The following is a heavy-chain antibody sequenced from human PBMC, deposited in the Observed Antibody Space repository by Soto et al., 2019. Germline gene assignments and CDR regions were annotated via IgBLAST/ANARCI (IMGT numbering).Heavy chain of an antibody. Sequence: PGESLKISCKGSGYSFSSFWIAWVRQMPGKGLEWMGVIYPGDSDTRYSPSFQGQVTISADKSITTAYLQWSSLKASDTAMYYCARPFSGNYYDAFDIWGQGTMVTASS. CDR2: IYPGDSDT. V-gene: IGHV5-51*01. CDR3: ARPFSGNYYDAFDI. CDR1: GYSFSSFW. J-gene: IGHJ3*02. D-gene: IGHD1-26*01.